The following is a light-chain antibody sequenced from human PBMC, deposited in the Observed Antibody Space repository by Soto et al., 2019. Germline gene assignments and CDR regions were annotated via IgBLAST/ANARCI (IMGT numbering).Light chain of an antibody. CDR2: DAS. Sequence: DIQMTQSPSTLSASVGDRVSITCRASQTISSWLAWYQQKPGKAPKLLIYDASSLESGVPSRFIGSGSGTEFTLTISRLQPDDFATYYCQQYKSSRSFGQGTTVEIK. CDR3: QQYKSSRS. V-gene: IGKV1-5*01. CDR1: QTISSW. J-gene: IGKJ1*01.